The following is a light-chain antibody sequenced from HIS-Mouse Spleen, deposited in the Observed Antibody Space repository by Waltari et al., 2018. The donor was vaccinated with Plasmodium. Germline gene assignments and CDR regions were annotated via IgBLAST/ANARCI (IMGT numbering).Light chain of an antibody. V-gene: IGKV1-33*01. CDR3: QQYDNLPPLFT. CDR1: QDISNY. Sequence: DIQMTQSPSSLSASVGDRVTITCQASQDISNYLNWYQQKPGKAPKLLIYDASNLETRVPSRFSGSGSGTDFTFTISSLQPEDIATYYCQQYDNLPPLFTVGPGTKVDIK. CDR2: DAS. J-gene: IGKJ3*01.